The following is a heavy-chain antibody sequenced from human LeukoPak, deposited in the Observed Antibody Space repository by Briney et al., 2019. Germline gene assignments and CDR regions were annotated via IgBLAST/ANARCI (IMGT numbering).Heavy chain of an antibody. V-gene: IGHV3-11*01. J-gene: IGHJ6*03. Sequence: ISSSGSTIYYADSVKGRFTISRDNAKNSLYLQMNSLRAEDTAVYYCARLRSSSFYYYYMDVWGKGTTVTVSS. CDR2: ISSSGSTI. CDR3: ARLRSSSFYYYYMDV. D-gene: IGHD6-6*01.